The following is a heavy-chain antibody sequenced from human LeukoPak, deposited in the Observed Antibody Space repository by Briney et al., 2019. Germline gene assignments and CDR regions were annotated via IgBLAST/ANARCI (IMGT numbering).Heavy chain of an antibody. CDR1: GYSITSGYN. V-gene: IGHV4-38-2*02. J-gene: IGHJ4*02. D-gene: IGHD2-2*02. Sequence: SETLSLTCTVSGYSITSGYNWAWIRQPPGKVLEWIGSIYHSGSAYYNPSLKSRVTIPVDTSKNQFSLKLSSVTAADTAVYYCVRYCSSTTCYTRAVDYWGQGTLVTVSS. CDR2: IYHSGSA. CDR3: VRYCSSTTCYTRAVDY.